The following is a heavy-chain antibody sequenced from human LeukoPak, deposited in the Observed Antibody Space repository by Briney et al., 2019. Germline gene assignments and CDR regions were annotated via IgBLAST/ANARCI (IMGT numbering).Heavy chain of an antibody. V-gene: IGHV4-39*01. D-gene: IGHD3-10*01. CDR3: ARSSITMVRGVIN. Sequence: SETLSLTCTVSGGSISSSSYYWGWIRQPPGKGLEWIVSIYYSGSTYYNPSLKSRVTISVDTSKNQFSLKLSSVTAADTAVYYCARSSITMVRGVINWGQGTLVTVSS. J-gene: IGHJ4*02. CDR1: GGSISSSSYY. CDR2: IYYSGST.